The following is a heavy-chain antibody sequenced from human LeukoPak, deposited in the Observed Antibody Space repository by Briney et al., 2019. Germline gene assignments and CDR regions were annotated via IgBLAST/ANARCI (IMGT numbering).Heavy chain of an antibody. CDR2: ISSSGSTI. V-gene: IGHV3-48*03. D-gene: IGHD1-26*01. Sequence: GGSLRLSCAASGFTFSGYEMNWVRQAPGKGLEWVSYISSSGSTIYYADSVKGRFTISRDNAKNSLYLQMNSLRAEGTAFYYCARESLVGATTTDYWGQGTLVTVSS. J-gene: IGHJ4*02. CDR3: ARESLVGATTTDY. CDR1: GFTFSGYE.